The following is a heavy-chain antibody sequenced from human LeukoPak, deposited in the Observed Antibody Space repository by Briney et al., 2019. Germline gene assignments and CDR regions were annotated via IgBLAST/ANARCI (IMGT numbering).Heavy chain of an antibody. V-gene: IGHV3-7*01. J-gene: IGHJ4*02. CDR3: AKWLVVGSTHGIDF. D-gene: IGHD3-22*01. CDR2: IKRDGSEE. Sequence: PGGSLRLSCAASGFTFSSYWMSWVRQAPGEGLEWVANIKRDGSEEYYMDSVRGRFTISRDNARNSLYLQMNSLRDEDTAVYYCAKWLVVGSTHGIDFWGQGTLVTVSS. CDR1: GFTFSSYW.